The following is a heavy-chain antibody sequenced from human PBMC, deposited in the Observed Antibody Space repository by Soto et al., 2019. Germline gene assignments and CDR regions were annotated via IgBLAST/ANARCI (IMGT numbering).Heavy chain of an antibody. J-gene: IGHJ4*02. CDR3: ARGPLGVTDGVDY. V-gene: IGHV3-21*01. CDR2: ISSSSSYI. Sequence: EVQLVESGGGLVKPGGSLRLSCAASGFTFSSYSMNWVRQAPGKGLEWVSSISSSSSYIYYADSVKGRFTISRDNAKNSLYLQMNSLRAEDTAVYYCARGPLGVTDGVDYWGQGTLVTVSS. CDR1: GFTFSSYS. D-gene: IGHD3-16*01.